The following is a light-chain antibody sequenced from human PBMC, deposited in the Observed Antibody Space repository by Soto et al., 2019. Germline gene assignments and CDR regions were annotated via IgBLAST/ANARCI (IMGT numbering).Light chain of an antibody. CDR1: ASVSGNY. CDR3: QRYDGSLRT. V-gene: IGKV3-20*01. Sequence: EIVLPQSPATLSLSPGESATLSCRASASVSGNYLAWYQQKLGQAPRLLIYRASNRATGIPDRFSGSGSGTDFTLTISRLEPEDFAVYYCQRYDGSLRTVGQGTKVDIK. CDR2: RAS. J-gene: IGKJ1*01.